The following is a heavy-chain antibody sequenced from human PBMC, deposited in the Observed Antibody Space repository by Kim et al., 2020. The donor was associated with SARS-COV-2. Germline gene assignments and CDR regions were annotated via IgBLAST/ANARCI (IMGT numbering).Heavy chain of an antibody. CDR2: IRSKAYGGTT. J-gene: IGHJ3*02. D-gene: IGHD2-15*01. Sequence: GGSLRLSCTASGFTFGDYAMSWVRQAPGKGLEWVGFIRSKAYGGTTEYAASVKGRFTISRDDSKSIAYLQMNSLKTEDTAVYYCTRDNGGTKDAFDIWGQGTMVTVSS. CDR1: GFTFGDYA. V-gene: IGHV3-49*04. CDR3: TRDNGGTKDAFDI.